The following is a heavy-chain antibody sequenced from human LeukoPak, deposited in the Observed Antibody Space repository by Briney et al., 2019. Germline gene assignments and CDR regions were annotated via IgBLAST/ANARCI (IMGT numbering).Heavy chain of an antibody. CDR2: IFKSETT. Sequence: SETLSLTCTVSGGSISSNTYFWGWIRQPPGKGLEWIGKIFKSETTYYNPSLKGRVTVSMDTSKNQFSLRLTSVTAADTAFYYCAREEYSSDWYGHDSWGQGTLVTVSS. CDR1: GGSISSNTYF. CDR3: AREEYSSDWYGHDS. D-gene: IGHD6-13*01. V-gene: IGHV4-39*07. J-gene: IGHJ4*02.